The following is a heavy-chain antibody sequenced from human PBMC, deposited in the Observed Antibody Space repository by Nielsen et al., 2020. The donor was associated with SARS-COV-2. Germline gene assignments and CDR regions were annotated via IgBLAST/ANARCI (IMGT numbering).Heavy chain of an antibody. CDR1: GDSVSSNSAA. V-gene: IGHV6-1*01. D-gene: IGHD2-2*01. CDR3: ARGTYVVVVPAASRGYYYYMDV. Sequence: SQTLSLTCAISGDSVSSNSAAWNWIRQSPSRGLEWLGRTYYRSKWYNDYAVSVKSRITINPDTSKNQFSLQLNSVTPEDTAVYYCARGTYVVVVPAASRGYYYYMDVWGKGTTVTVSS. CDR2: TYYRSKWYN. J-gene: IGHJ6*03.